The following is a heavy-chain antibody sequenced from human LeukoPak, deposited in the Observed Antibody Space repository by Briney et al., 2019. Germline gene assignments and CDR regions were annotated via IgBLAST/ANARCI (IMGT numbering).Heavy chain of an antibody. CDR2: IYYSGST. V-gene: IGHV4-59*01. CDR1: GGSINGYY. Sequence: SETLSLTCTVSGGSINGYYWTWIRQSPGKGLEWVGYIYYSGSTNYNPSLKSRVTISVDTSKNQFSLKLSSVTAADTAVYYCARTVGASGFDYWGQGTLVTVSS. J-gene: IGHJ4*02. D-gene: IGHD1-26*01. CDR3: ARTVGASGFDY.